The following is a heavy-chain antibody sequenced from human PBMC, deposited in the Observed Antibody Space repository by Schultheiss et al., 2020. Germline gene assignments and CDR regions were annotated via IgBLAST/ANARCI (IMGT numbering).Heavy chain of an antibody. CDR1: GGSISSYY. D-gene: IGHD3-3*01. J-gene: IGHJ6*02. V-gene: IGHV4-59*12. CDR3: ARGNRTIFGSKGYGMDV. CDR2: IYYSGST. Sequence: SETLSLTCTVSGGSISSYYWSWIRQPPGKGLEWIGYIYYSGSTNYNPSLKSRVTISVDTSKNQFSLKLSSVTAADTAVYYCARGNRTIFGSKGYGMDVWGQGTTVTVS.